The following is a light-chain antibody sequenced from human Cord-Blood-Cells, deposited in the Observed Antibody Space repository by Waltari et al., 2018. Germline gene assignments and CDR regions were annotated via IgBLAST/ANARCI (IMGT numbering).Light chain of an antibody. CDR2: EGS. Sequence: QSALPQPASVPGSPGQSTTISCPGTSSDAGSYNFVHWYHQHPGKAPIHMSYEGSKRRSGVSNRFSGSKSGNTASLTISGLQADDEADYYCCSYAGSSTVVFGGGTKLTVL. J-gene: IGLJ2*01. CDR1: SSDAGSYNF. V-gene: IGLV2-23*01. CDR3: CSYAGSSTVV.